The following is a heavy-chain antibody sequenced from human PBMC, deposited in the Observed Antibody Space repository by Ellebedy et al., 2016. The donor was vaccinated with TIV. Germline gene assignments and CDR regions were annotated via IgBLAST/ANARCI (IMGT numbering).Heavy chain of an antibody. J-gene: IGHJ4*02. CDR3: ARFVAAHGYDY. Sequence: MPSETLSLTCTVSGGSISGSYWGWIRQPPGKGLEWIGYMYFSGGTNSNPSLKSRVTISVDTSNNLFSLTLDSVTAADTAVYYCARFVAAHGYDYWGQGTLVTVSS. CDR2: MYFSGGT. CDR1: GGSISGSY. D-gene: IGHD6-25*01. V-gene: IGHV4-59*01.